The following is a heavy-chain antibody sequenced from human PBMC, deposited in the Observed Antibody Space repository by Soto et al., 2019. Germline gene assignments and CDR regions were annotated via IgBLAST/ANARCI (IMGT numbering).Heavy chain of an antibody. CDR2: ISSSGSTI. D-gene: IGHD1-26*01. J-gene: IGHJ6*02. V-gene: IGHV3-11*01. CDR3: ARDRTEYSGSYYMDYYGMDV. Sequence: QVQLVESGGGLVKPGGSLRLSCAASGFTFSDYYMSWIHQAPGKGLEWVSYISSSGSTIYYADSVKGRFTISRDNAKNSLYLQMNSLRAEDTAVYYCARDRTEYSGSYYMDYYGMDVWGQGTTVTVSS. CDR1: GFTFSDYY.